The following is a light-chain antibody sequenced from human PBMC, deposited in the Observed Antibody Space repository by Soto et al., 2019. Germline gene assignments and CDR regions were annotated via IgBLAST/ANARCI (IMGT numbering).Light chain of an antibody. Sequence: EIVLTQSPGTLSLSPGERATLSCRASQSVSSNYLAWYQQRPGQAPRLLIYAASSRATGIPDRFSGSGSGTDFTLTISRLEPEDFAVYYCQQYGTSRAFGQGTKVDIK. CDR3: QQYGTSRA. CDR1: QSVSSNY. CDR2: AAS. J-gene: IGKJ1*01. V-gene: IGKV3-20*01.